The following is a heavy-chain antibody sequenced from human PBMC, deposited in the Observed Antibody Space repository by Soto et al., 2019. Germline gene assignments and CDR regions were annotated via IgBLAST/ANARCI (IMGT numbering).Heavy chain of an antibody. CDR1: GGSISSYY. Sequence: SETLSLTCTVSGGSISSYYWSWIRQPPGKGLEWIGYIYYSGSTNYNPSLKSRVTISVDTSKNQFSLKLSSVTAADTAVYYCARAKFFFFNDTPTIQLYTLLLHDDL. D-gene: IGHD2-2*01. CDR2: IYYSGST. V-gene: IGHV4-59*01. CDR3: ARAKFFFFNDTPTIQLYTLLLHDDL. J-gene: IGHJ2*01.